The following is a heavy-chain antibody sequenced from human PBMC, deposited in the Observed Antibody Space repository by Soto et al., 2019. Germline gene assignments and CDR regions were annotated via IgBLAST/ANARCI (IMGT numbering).Heavy chain of an antibody. V-gene: IGHV1-18*01. D-gene: IGHD2-15*01. CDR2: ISDFIGNT. CDR1: GYTFTGNG. Sequence: QVQLVQSGAEVKKPGASVKVSCKTSGYTFTGNGINWVRQAPGHGLEWMGWISDFIGNTKYVQNIQDRVIMTTGTATSTAYMGLRSLRSDDTDVYFCGRDGSGGIIDSWGQGTMLIVSS. J-gene: IGHJ3*01. CDR3: GRDGSGGIIDS.